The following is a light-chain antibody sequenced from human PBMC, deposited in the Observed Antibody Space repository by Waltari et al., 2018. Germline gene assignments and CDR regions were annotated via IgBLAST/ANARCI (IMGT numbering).Light chain of an antibody. CDR1: SSNIGGST. V-gene: IGLV1-44*01. J-gene: IGLJ1*01. CDR2: NNV. Sequence: QSVLTQPPSASGTPGQRVTISCSGSSSNIGGSTVNWYQQLPGTAPKLLIYNNVDRPSWVPGRFSGSKSGTSTSRAISGLQSEDEADYYCAAWDDRLNGYVFGSGTKVTVL. CDR3: AAWDDRLNGYV.